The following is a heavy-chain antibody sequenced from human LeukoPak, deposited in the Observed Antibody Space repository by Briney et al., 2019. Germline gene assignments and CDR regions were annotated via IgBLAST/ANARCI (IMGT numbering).Heavy chain of an antibody. CDR1: GFTFSSYA. V-gene: IGHV3-30*18. D-gene: IGHD5-18*01. J-gene: IGHJ4*02. CDR2: ISYDGSNK. Sequence: RGSLRLSRAASGFTFSSYAMSWVRQAPGKGLEWVAVISYDGSNKYYADSVKGRFTISRDNSKNTLYLQMNSLRAEDTAVYYCAKDSYSKGDYWGQGVLVTVSS. CDR3: AKDSYSKGDY.